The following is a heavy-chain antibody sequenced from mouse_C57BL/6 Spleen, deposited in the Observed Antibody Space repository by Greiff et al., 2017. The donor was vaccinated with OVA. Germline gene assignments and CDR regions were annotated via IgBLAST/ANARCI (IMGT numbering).Heavy chain of an antibody. V-gene: IGHV1-82*01. CDR1: GYAFSSSW. Sequence: QVQLKESGPELVKPGASVKISCKASGYAFSSSWMNWVKQRPGKGLEWIGRIYPGDGDTNYNGKFKGKATLTADKSSSTAYMQLSSLTSEDSAVYFCARDSSGYFDYWGQGTTLTVSS. J-gene: IGHJ2*01. D-gene: IGHD3-2*02. CDR2: IYPGDGDT. CDR3: ARDSSGYFDY.